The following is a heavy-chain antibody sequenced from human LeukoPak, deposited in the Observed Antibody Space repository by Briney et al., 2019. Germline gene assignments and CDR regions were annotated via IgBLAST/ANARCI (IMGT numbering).Heavy chain of an antibody. Sequence: ASVKVSCKASGYTFTSYGISWVRQAPGQGLEWMGWINPNSGGTNYAQKFQGRVTMTRDTSISTAYMELSRLRSDDTAVYYCARGGDFWSGEGAFDIWGQGTMVTVSS. V-gene: IGHV1-2*02. J-gene: IGHJ3*02. CDR2: INPNSGGT. D-gene: IGHD3-3*01. CDR1: GYTFTSYG. CDR3: ARGGDFWSGEGAFDI.